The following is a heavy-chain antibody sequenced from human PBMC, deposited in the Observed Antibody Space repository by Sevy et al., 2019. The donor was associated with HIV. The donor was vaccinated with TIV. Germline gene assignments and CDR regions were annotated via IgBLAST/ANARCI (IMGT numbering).Heavy chain of an antibody. D-gene: IGHD4-17*01. CDR3: ARPRANYVDHYFFYAMDV. Sequence: GGSLRLSCAASGFTFNFYGMHWVRQAPGKGLEWVALISYDGNLKYYADSAKGRFTISRDNSKNTLFLQMNSLTTEDTAVYYCARPRANYVDHYFFYAMDVWGQGTTVTVSS. V-gene: IGHV3-30*03. CDR1: GFTFNFYG. J-gene: IGHJ6*02. CDR2: ISYDGNLK.